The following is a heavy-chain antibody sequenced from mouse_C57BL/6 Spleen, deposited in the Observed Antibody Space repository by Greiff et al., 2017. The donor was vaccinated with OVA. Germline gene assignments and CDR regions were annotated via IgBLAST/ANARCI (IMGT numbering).Heavy chain of an antibody. CDR1: GYAFTNYL. D-gene: IGHD2-3*01. Sequence: QVQLQQSGAELVRPGTSVKVSCKASGYAFTNYLIEWVKQRPGQGLEWIGVINPGSGGTNYNEKFKGKATLTADKSSSTAYMQLSSLTSEDSAVYFCARSPDGYYGDYWGQGTTLTVSS. J-gene: IGHJ2*01. CDR2: INPGSGGT. CDR3: ARSPDGYYGDY. V-gene: IGHV1-54*01.